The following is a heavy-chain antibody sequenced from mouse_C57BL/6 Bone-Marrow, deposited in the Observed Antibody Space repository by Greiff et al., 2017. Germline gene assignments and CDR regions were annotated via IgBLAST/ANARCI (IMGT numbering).Heavy chain of an antibody. V-gene: IGHV5-15*01. CDR3: ARQNKGYFDV. CDR1: GFTFSDYG. J-gene: IGHJ1*03. Sequence: EVMLVESGGGLVQPGGSLKLSCAASGFTFSDYGMAWVRQAPRKGPEWVAFISNLAYSIYYADTVTGRVTISRENAKNTLYLERSSLRSEDTAMYYCARQNKGYFDVWGTGTTVTVSS. CDR2: ISNLAYSI.